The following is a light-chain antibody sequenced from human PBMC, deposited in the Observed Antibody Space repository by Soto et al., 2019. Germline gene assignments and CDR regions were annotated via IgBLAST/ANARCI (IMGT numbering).Light chain of an antibody. Sequence: EVVLTQSPATLSLSPGERATLSCRASQSVSEFLAWYQQKPGQAPRLLIYDASNRATGIPARFSGSGSGTDFTLTISSLEAEDFATYYCQQSYSTLFTFGGGTKVEIK. CDR3: QQSYSTLFT. CDR2: DAS. CDR1: QSVSEF. J-gene: IGKJ4*01. V-gene: IGKV3-11*01.